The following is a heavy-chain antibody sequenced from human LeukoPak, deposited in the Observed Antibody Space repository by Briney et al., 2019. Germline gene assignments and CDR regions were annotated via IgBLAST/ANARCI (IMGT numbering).Heavy chain of an antibody. CDR3: ARPAEMATRKVYYLDY. Sequence: ASVKVSCKASGYTFTGYYMHWVRQAPGQGLEWMGWINPNSGGTNYAQKFQGRVTMTRDTSISTAYMELSRLRSDDTAVYYCARPAEMATRKVYYLDYWGQGTLVTVSS. CDR1: GYTFTGYY. V-gene: IGHV1-2*02. J-gene: IGHJ4*02. CDR2: INPNSGGT. D-gene: IGHD5-24*01.